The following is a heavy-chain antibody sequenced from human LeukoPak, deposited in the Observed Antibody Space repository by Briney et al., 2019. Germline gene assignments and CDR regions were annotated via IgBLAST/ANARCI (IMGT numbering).Heavy chain of an antibody. D-gene: IGHD2-15*01. CDR1: GGSISSGSYY. CDR3: AREVVVAADYNWFDP. Sequence: SETLSLTCTVSGGSISSGSYYWSWIRQPAGKGLEWIGRIYTSGSTNYNPSLKSRVTISVDTSKNQFSLKLNSVTAADTAVYYCAREVVVAADYNWFDPWGQGTLVTVSS. CDR2: IYTSGST. J-gene: IGHJ5*02. V-gene: IGHV4-61*02.